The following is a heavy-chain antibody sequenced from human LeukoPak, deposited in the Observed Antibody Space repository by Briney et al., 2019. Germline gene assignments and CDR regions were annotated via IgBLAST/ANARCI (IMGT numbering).Heavy chain of an antibody. CDR3: ARGLSIAARRGYYYYYMDV. CDR1: GYTFTSYG. Sequence: ASVKVSCKASGYTFTSYGISWVRQAPGQGLEWMGWISAYNGSTNYAQKLQGRVTMTTDTSTSTAYMELRSLRSDDTAVYYCARGLSIAARRGYYYYYMDVWGKGTTVTVSS. CDR2: ISAYNGST. V-gene: IGHV1-18*01. J-gene: IGHJ6*03. D-gene: IGHD6-6*01.